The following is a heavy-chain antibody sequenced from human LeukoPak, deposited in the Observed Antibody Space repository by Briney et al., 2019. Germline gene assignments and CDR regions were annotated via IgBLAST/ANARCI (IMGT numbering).Heavy chain of an antibody. CDR1: GYTFTSYD. Sequence: ASVKVSCKASGYTFTSYDINWVRQATGQGLEWRGWMNPNSGNTGYAQKFQGRVTMTRNTSISTAYMELSSLRSEDTAVYYCVLGLRITMIPGAFDIWGQGTMVTVSS. D-gene: IGHD3-22*01. V-gene: IGHV1-8*01. CDR2: MNPNSGNT. J-gene: IGHJ3*02. CDR3: VLGLRITMIPGAFDI.